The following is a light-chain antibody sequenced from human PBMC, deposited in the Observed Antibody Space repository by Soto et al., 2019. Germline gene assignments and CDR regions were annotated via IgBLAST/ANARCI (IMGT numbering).Light chain of an antibody. CDR3: QQNYSATWT. Sequence: DIQMTQNRSSLSGPVGDRVAIAGRASQTIKPYLNWYQQTPGKAPKLMIDAASPLQSGVPSRCSGSGSETDFTLTISSLQPEDVATYACQQNYSATWTFGQGTKVDI. CDR2: AAS. J-gene: IGKJ1*01. V-gene: IGKV1-39*01. CDR1: QTIKPY.